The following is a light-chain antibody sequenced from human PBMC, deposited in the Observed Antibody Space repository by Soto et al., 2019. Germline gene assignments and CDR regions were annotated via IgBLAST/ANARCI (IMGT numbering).Light chain of an antibody. V-gene: IGLV8-61*01. CDR1: SGSVSTSYY. J-gene: IGLJ3*02. CDR3: VLYMGRGIGV. Sequence: QAVVTQEPSFSVSPGRTVTLTCGLSSGSVSTSYYPSWYQQTPGQAPRTLIYSTNTRSSGVPDRFSGSILGNKAALTITGAQADVESDYYCVLYMGRGIGVFGGGTKLTVL. CDR2: STN.